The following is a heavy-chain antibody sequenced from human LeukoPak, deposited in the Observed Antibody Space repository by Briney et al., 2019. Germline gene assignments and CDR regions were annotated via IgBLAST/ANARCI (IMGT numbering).Heavy chain of an antibody. CDR2: INWNGGST. CDR3: ARVDGCSGGSCYSGSEENWFDP. V-gene: IGHV3-20*04. CDR1: GFTFDDYG. J-gene: IGHJ5*02. Sequence: GGSLRLSCAASGFTFDDYGMSWVRQAPGKGLEWVSGINWNGGSTGYADSVKGRFTISRDNAKNSLYLQMNSLRAEDTALYYCARVDGCSGGSCYSGSEENWFDPWGQGTLVTVSS. D-gene: IGHD2-15*01.